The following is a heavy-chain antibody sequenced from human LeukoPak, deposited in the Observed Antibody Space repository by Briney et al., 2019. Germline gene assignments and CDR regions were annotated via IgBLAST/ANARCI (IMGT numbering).Heavy chain of an antibody. D-gene: IGHD5-24*01. CDR1: GGSISNYY. Sequence: NPSETLSLTCTVSGGSISNYYWSWIRQSPGKGLEWIGYVYYSGSTTYNPSLKSRVTISVDTSKNQFSLKLSSVTAADTAVYYCARDGYNSFDSWGQGTLVTVSS. CDR2: VYYSGST. V-gene: IGHV4-59*01. J-gene: IGHJ4*02. CDR3: ARDGYNSFDS.